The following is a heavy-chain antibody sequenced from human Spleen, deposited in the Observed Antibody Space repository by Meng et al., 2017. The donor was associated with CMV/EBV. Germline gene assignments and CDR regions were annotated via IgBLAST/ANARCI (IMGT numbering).Heavy chain of an antibody. Sequence: SCPGSGFTFSHSGLRWVRQAPGKGLEWVALIRYDGDNKHYADSLKGRFTISRDNSKNTLYLQMNSLRLEDTAVYYCARDGLPYFFDSWGQGTLVTVSS. CDR1: GFTFSHSG. J-gene: IGHJ4*02. V-gene: IGHV3-30*02. CDR3: ARDGLPYFFDS. CDR2: IRYDGDNK.